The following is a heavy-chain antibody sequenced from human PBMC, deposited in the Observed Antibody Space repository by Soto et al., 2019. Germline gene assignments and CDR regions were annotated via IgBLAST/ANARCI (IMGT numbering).Heavy chain of an antibody. J-gene: IGHJ4*02. D-gene: IGHD6-13*01. Sequence: QITLKESGPTVVKPTQTLTLTCTVSGFSLNTIGVSVGWIRQPPGKALEWLALIYWNDDERYSPSLKSRLTTTKDTSKKQVVLTMSDIDPVDTATYYCAHSVLIPAAGTWVLFDYWGQGTMVTVSS. CDR2: IYWNDDE. V-gene: IGHV2-5*01. CDR3: AHSVLIPAAGTWVLFDY. CDR1: GFSLNTIGVS.